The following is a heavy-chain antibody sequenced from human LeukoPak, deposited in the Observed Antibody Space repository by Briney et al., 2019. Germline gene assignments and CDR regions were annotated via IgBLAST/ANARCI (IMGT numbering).Heavy chain of an antibody. CDR2: INPNSGGT. Sequence: GASVKVSCKASGFTFATSTMHWVRQAPGQGLEWMGRINPNSGGTNYAQKLQGRVTMTTDTSTSTAYMELRSLRSDDTAVYYCARDYWSGWFRQEYFDYWGQGTLVTVSS. J-gene: IGHJ4*02. CDR3: ARDYWSGWFRQEYFDY. CDR1: GFTFATST. D-gene: IGHD6-19*01. V-gene: IGHV1-18*01.